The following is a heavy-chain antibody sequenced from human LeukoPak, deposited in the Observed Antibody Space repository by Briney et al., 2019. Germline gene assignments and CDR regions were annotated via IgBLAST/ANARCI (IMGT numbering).Heavy chain of an antibody. V-gene: IGHV3-48*03. J-gene: IGHJ4*02. Sequence: GGSLRLSCAASGFTFSSYEMNWVRQAPGKGLEWVSYISSSGSTIYYADSVKGRFTISRDNAKNTLYLQMNSLRAEDTAVYYCASKRWQQSSFDYWGQGTLVTVSS. D-gene: IGHD5-24*01. CDR1: GFTFSSYE. CDR2: ISSSGSTI. CDR3: ASKRWQQSSFDY.